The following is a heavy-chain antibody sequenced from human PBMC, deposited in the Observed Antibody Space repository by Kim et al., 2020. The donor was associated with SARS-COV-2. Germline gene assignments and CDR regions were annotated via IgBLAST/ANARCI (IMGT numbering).Heavy chain of an antibody. D-gene: IGHD1-26*01. Sequence: SETLSLTCTVSDYSISSGYYWGWIRQPPGKGLEWIGSIYHSGSTYYNPSLKSRVTISVDTSKNQFSLKLSSVTAADTAVYYCAREGGWEHTIYYFDYWGQGTLVTVSS. CDR3: AREGGWEHTIYYFDY. CDR2: IYHSGST. V-gene: IGHV4-38-2*02. CDR1: DYSISSGYY. J-gene: IGHJ4*02.